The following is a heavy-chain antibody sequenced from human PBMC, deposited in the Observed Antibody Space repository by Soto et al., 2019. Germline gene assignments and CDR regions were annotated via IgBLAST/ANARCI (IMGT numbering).Heavy chain of an antibody. Sequence: QVQLVQSGAEVKKSGASVKVSCKASGYTFTGYYIHWVRQAPGLGPEWMGEIGPNRGDTRYAQKFQGRVTMTRDTSITTVYMELSNLSPDDTAVYYCGRGRSGELVVFYWGQGTLVTVYS. J-gene: IGHJ4*02. CDR1: GYTFTGYY. CDR3: GRGRSGELVVFY. V-gene: IGHV1-2*02. D-gene: IGHD1-7*01. CDR2: IGPNRGDT.